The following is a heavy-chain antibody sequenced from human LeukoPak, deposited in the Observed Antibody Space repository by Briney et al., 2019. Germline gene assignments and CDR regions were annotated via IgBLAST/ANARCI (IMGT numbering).Heavy chain of an antibody. D-gene: IGHD3-9*01. V-gene: IGHV1-2*06. J-gene: IGHJ4*02. CDR3: ARGPERYFDWLLYSDY. Sequence: ASVMVSCKASGYTFTGYYMHWVRQAPGQGLEWMGRINPNSGGTNYAQKFQGRVTMTRDTSISTAYMELSRLRSDDTAVYYCARGPERYFDWLLYSDYWGQGTLVTVSS. CDR2: INPNSGGT. CDR1: GYTFTGYY.